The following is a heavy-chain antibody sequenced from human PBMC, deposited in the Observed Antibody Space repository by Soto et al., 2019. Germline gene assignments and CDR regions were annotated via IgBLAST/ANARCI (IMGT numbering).Heavy chain of an antibody. D-gene: IGHD3-16*01. CDR1: GFTFSSYG. V-gene: IGHV3-33*01. CDR2: IWYDGSNK. CDR3: ASGFSRENAFGGELDFDY. Sequence: GGSLRLSCAASGFTFSSYGMHWVRQAPGKGLEWVAVIWYDGSNKYYADSVKGRFTISRDNSKNTLYLQMNSLRAEDTAVYYCASGFSRENAFGGELDFDYWGQGTLVTVSS. J-gene: IGHJ4*02.